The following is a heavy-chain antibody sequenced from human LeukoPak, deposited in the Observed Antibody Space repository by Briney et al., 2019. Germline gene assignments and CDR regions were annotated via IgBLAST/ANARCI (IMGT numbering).Heavy chain of an antibody. CDR3: ARDAWGGGRPSDY. CDR1: GYTFTGYY. Sequence: ASVKVSCKASGYTFTGYYMHWVRQAPGQGLEWMGWINPNSGGISYAQKFQGRVTMTRDTSISTAYMELSRLRSDDTAVYYCARDAWGGGRPSDYWGQGTLVTVSS. D-gene: IGHD2-15*01. CDR2: INPNSGGI. J-gene: IGHJ4*02. V-gene: IGHV1-2*02.